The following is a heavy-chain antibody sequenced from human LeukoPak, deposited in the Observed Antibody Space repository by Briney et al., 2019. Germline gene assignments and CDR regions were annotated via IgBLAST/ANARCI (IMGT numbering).Heavy chain of an antibody. CDR1: GFTFSDYT. J-gene: IGHJ4*02. Sequence: GGSLRLSCAASGFTFSDYTMNWVRQAPGKGLEWVSYISSSGSTIYYADSVKGRFAISRDNAKNSLYLQMNSLRAEDTAVYYCARGGSCSSTSCYKSFDYWGQGTLVTVSS. CDR3: ARGGSCSSTSCYKSFDY. V-gene: IGHV3-11*01. CDR2: ISSSGSTI. D-gene: IGHD2-2*02.